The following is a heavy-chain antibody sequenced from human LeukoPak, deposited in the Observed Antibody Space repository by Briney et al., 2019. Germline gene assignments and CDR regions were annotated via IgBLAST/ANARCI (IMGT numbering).Heavy chain of an antibody. CDR3: AKGSGSSCYSPCDY. J-gene: IGHJ4*02. D-gene: IGHD2-15*01. CDR1: GLTFRNYA. Sequence: GGSLRLSCAASGLTFRNYAMSWVRQAPGKGLEWVSVICANDGNTYYADAVKGRFTISRDNSKDTLHLQMDSLRAEDTAVYYCAKGSGSSCYSPCDYWGQGILVTVSS. CDR2: ICANDGNT. V-gene: IGHV3-23*01.